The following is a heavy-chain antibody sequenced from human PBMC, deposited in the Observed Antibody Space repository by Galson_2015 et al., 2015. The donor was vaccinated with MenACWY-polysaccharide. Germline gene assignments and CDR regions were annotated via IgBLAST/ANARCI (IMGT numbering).Heavy chain of an antibody. V-gene: IGHV1-69*04. CDR2: IIPIAGRP. D-gene: IGHD1/OR15-1a*01. Sequence: SVKVSCKALGGTINTYALSWMRQTPGLGLEWVARIIPIAGRPNSAQKFQGRVTLMADPATSTVFMELTSLTSEDTAVYYCARTECNGNICYFASWGQGTQVIVSS. J-gene: IGHJ4*02. CDR1: GGTINTYA. CDR3: ARTECNGNICYFAS.